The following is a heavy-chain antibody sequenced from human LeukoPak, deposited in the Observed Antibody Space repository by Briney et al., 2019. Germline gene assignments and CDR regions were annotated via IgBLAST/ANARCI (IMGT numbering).Heavy chain of an antibody. J-gene: IGHJ4*02. CDR2: INHSGST. Sequence: SETLSLTCAVYGGPFSGYYWSWIRQPPGKGLEWIGEINHSGSTNYNPSLRSRVTISVDTSKNQFSLKLSSVTAADTAVYYCARQQLSQLYYFDNWGQGTLVTVSS. CDR3: ARQQLSQLYYFDN. V-gene: IGHV4-34*01. D-gene: IGHD6-13*01. CDR1: GGPFSGYY.